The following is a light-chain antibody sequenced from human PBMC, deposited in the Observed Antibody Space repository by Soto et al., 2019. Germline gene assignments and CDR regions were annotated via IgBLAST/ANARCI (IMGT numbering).Light chain of an antibody. CDR1: ISNIGKNY. Sequence: QSVLTQPPSVSAAPGQKVTICCSGSISNIGKNYVSWYQQLPGTAPKVLIYDNNKRPSGIPDRFSGSKSGTSATLGITGLQTGDEADYYCGTWDSSLSAPNWVFGGGTKLTVL. CDR3: GTWDSSLSAPNWV. J-gene: IGLJ3*02. CDR2: DNN. V-gene: IGLV1-51*01.